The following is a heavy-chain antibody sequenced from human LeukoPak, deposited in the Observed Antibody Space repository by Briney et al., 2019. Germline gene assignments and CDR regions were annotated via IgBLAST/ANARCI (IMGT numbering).Heavy chain of an antibody. Sequence: PSETLSLTCTVSDGSISSGAYYWSWIRQPAGKGLEWIGRIYTSGSTSYNPSLKSRVTISVDKSKNQFSLKLSSVTAADTAVYYCARGLGYCSGGSCYSYAFDIWGQGTMVTVSS. CDR3: ARGLGYCSGGSCYSYAFDI. CDR2: IYTSGST. J-gene: IGHJ3*02. V-gene: IGHV4-61*02. CDR1: DGSISSGAYY. D-gene: IGHD2-15*01.